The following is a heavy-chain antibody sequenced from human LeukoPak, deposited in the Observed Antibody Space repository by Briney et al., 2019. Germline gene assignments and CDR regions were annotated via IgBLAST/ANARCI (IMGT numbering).Heavy chain of an antibody. CDR1: GFTFSSYA. D-gene: IGHD6-19*01. J-gene: IGHJ4*02. Sequence: GGSLRLSCAASGFTFSSYAMSWVRQVPGKGLDWVSAISGSGGSTYNADSVKGRFTISRDNSKNTLYLQMNSLRAEDTAVYYCAGSVAGTFGFYFDYWGQGTLVTVSS. CDR2: ISGSGGST. V-gene: IGHV3-23*01. CDR3: AGSVAGTFGFYFDY.